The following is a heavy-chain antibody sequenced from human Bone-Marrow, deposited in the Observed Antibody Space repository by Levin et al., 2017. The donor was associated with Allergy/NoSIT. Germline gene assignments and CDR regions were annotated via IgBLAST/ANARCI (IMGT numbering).Heavy chain of an antibody. CDR3: ARGQIVVVVAAMSVRLRGRGSFDY. J-gene: IGHJ4*02. CDR1: GGSFSGYY. CDR2: INHSGST. V-gene: IGHV4-34*01. D-gene: IGHD2-15*01. Sequence: SETLSLTCAVYGGSFSGYYWSWIRQPPGKGLEWIGEINHSGSTNYNPSLKSRVTISVDTSKNQFSLKLSSVTAADTAVYYCARGQIVVVVAAMSVRLRGRGSFDYWGQGTLVTVSS.